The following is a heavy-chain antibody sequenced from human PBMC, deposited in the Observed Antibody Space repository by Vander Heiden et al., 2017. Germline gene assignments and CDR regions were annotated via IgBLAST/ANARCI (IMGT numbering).Heavy chain of an antibody. CDR1: GFTFSTDS. J-gene: IGHJ3*02. CDR3: AGDGPYDSSGYPYLFDI. D-gene: IGHD3-22*01. Sequence: VQLVASGGGFVQPGGSLRLSCAAPGFTFSTDSMNWVRQAPGNGLEWVSYISSSSRTIYYADSVKGRFTISRDNAKNSLYLQMNSLRDEDTAVDYCAGDGPYDSSGYPYLFDIWGQGTMVTVSS. V-gene: IGHV3-48*02. CDR2: ISSSSRTI.